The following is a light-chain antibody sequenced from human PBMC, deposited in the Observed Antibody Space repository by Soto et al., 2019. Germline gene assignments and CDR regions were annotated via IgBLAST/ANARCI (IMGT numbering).Light chain of an antibody. J-gene: IGKJ4*01. CDR1: QSVSSSY. V-gene: IGKV3-20*01. CDR2: GAS. CDR3: QQVYSFPLT. Sequence: EIVLTQSPGTLSLSPGERATLSCRASQSVSSSYLAWYQQKPGQAPRLLIYGASSRATGIPDRFSGSGSGTDFTLTISSLQPEDFATYYCQQVYSFPLTFGGGTKVDIK.